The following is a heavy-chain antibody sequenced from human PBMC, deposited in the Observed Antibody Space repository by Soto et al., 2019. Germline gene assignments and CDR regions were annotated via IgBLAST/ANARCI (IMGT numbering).Heavy chain of an antibody. V-gene: IGHV3-30*03. J-gene: IGHJ4*02. CDR1: GFTFSSFG. CDR3: AQSNSIAVASLDY. CDR2: ISYDGSNE. D-gene: IGHD1-26*01. Sequence: QVQLVESGGGVVQPGRTLRLSCAASGFTFSSFGMHGVRQAPGKGLEWVAVISYDGSNESYADSVKGRFTISRDNSNNTLYFHMNSRRAEDTAVYYCAQSNSIAVASLDYWGQGTLVTVSS.